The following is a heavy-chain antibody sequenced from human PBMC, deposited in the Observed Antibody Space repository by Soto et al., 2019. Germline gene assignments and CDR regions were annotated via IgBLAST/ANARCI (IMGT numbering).Heavy chain of an antibody. CDR3: VHLAVAGITYYFDY. CDR2: IYRDDDK. J-gene: IGHJ4*01. V-gene: IGHV2-5*02. Sequence: QITLKESGPPLVKPTQTLTLTCTFSGFSLSTSAVGVGWIRQPPGKALEWLAFIYRDDDKRYSPSLKSSLTITKDTSTVAVVLALTNMDPADTATYYCVHLAVAGITYYFDYWGDGTLVTVSS. CDR1: GFSLSTSAVG. D-gene: IGHD2-21*01.